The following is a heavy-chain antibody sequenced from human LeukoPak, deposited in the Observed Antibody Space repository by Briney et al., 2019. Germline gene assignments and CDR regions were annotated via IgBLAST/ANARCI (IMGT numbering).Heavy chain of an antibody. J-gene: IGHJ4*02. D-gene: IGHD2-15*01. V-gene: IGHV3-48*03. CDR2: ISSSGSTI. CDR1: GFTFSRYE. Sequence: PGGSLRLSCAASGFTFSRYEMNWVRQAPGKGLEWVSYISSSGSTIYYADSVKGRFTISRDNAKNSLYLQMNSLRAEDTAVYYCARDPRYCSGGSCDEGYWGQGTLVTVSS. CDR3: ARDPRYCSGGSCDEGY.